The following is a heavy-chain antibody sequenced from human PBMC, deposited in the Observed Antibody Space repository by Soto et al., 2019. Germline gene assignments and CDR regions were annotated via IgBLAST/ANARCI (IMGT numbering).Heavy chain of an antibody. J-gene: IGHJ4*02. D-gene: IGHD5-12*01. Sequence: GASVKVSCKASGYTFTGYFIHWVRQAPGQGLEWMGYINPNSGATKYAPRFQGRVTMTSDTSIRTAYMDLSNLRSDDTAVYYCAKNHWIVATNFFDLWGRGTLVTVSS. CDR2: INPNSGAT. CDR1: GYTFTGYF. CDR3: AKNHWIVATNFFDL. V-gene: IGHV1-2*02.